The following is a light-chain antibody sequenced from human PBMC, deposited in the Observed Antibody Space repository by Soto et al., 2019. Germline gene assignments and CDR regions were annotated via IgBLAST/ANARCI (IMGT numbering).Light chain of an antibody. CDR2: GAS. CDR1: QSLSSSY. CDR3: QQYGGSMT. Sequence: EIVLTQSPGTLSLSPGDTATLACRASQSLSSSYLAWYQQRPGQAPRLLIYGASSRATGIPDRFSGSGSGTDFTLPISRLDPEDFAVYYCQQYGGSMTFGQGTRLEIE. V-gene: IGKV3-20*01. J-gene: IGKJ5*01.